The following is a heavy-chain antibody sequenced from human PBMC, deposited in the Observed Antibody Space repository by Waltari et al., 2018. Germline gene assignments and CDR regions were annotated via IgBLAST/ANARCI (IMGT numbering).Heavy chain of an antibody. Sequence: QVQLVESGGGVVQPGGSLRLSCAASGFSFSNHGVHWVRQAPGKGLEWVPFVSYDGINKHYADSVKGRFTISKDNSNNMLYLQMNSLRAEDTAVYYCAKGADSSGYYSNWFDPWGQGTLVSVSS. V-gene: IGHV3-30*02. CDR1: GFSFSNHG. D-gene: IGHD3-22*01. J-gene: IGHJ5*02. CDR2: VSYDGINK. CDR3: AKGADSSGYYSNWFDP.